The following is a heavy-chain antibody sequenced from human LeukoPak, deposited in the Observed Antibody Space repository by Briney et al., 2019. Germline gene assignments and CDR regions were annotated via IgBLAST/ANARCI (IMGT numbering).Heavy chain of an antibody. V-gene: IGHV3-30*02. CDR2: IRYDGSNK. D-gene: IGHD3-9*01. Sequence: GGSLRLSCAASGFTFSSYGMHWVRQAPGKGLEWVAFIRYDGSNKYYADSVKGRFTISRDNSKNTLYLQMNSLRAEDTAVYYCAKGRLYDSLISSDFDYWGQGTLVTVSS. CDR3: AKGRLYDSLISSDFDY. CDR1: GFTFSSYG. J-gene: IGHJ4*02.